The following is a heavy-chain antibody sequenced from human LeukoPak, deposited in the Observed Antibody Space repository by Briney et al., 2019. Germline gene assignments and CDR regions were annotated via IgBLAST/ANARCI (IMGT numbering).Heavy chain of an antibody. Sequence: GGSLRLSCAASGFTFSSYNMNWVRQAPGKGLEWVSDISSSGSTIYFADSVKGRFTISRDNAKKSLYLQMKSLRDEDTAVYYCARLEYYYVSGNYYKLFDYWGQGTLVTVCS. D-gene: IGHD3-10*01. CDR3: ARLEYYYVSGNYYKLFDY. CDR2: ISSSGSTI. V-gene: IGHV3-48*02. J-gene: IGHJ4*02. CDR1: GFTFSSYN.